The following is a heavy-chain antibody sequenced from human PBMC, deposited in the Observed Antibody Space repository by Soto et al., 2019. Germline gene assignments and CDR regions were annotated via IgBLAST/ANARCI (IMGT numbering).Heavy chain of an antibody. D-gene: IGHD3-9*01. Sequence: GESLKISCKGSGYSFTNYWIGWVRQMPGKGLEWMGIINPADSDTRYSPSFQGQVTVSVDKFISTAYLQRGSLKASDTAMYYCVRPDSTGYYSHWGQGTPVTVSS. J-gene: IGHJ4*02. CDR1: GYSFTNYW. CDR3: VRPDSTGYYSH. V-gene: IGHV5-51*01. CDR2: INPADSDT.